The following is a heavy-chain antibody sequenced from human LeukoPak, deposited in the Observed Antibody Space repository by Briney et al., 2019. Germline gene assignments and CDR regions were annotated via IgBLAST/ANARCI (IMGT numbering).Heavy chain of an antibody. D-gene: IGHD6-13*01. CDR3: ARMSSSWYSTSYDY. CDR1: GFTFSRFW. CDR2: IKQDGSEK. J-gene: IGHJ4*02. Sequence: PGGSLRLSCAASGFTFSRFWMTWVRQAPGKGLEWVANIKQDGSEKYYVDSVKGRFTISRDNAKNSLYLQMNSLRAEDTAVYYCARMSSSWYSTSYDYWGQGTLVTVSS. V-gene: IGHV3-7*03.